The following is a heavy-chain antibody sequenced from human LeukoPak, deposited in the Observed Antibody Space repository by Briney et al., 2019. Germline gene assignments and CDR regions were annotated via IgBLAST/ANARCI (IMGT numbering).Heavy chain of an antibody. CDR2: INHSGST. CDR3: ARGIIAAAGSFDP. CDR1: GGSLSGYY. Sequence: SETLSLTRAVYGGSLSGYYWSWIRQPPGKGLEWIGEINHSGSTNYNPSLKSRVTISVDTSKNQFSLKMRSVTAADTAVYYCARGIIAAAGSFDPWGQGTLVTVSS. J-gene: IGHJ5*02. V-gene: IGHV4-34*01. D-gene: IGHD6-13*01.